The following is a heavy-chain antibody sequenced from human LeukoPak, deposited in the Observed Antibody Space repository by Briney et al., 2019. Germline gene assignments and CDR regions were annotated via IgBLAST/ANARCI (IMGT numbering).Heavy chain of an antibody. CDR3: ARHDSFIPY. J-gene: IGHJ4*02. D-gene: IGHD5-18*01. Sequence: GGSLRLSCAASGFTFNNYAMSWVRQAPGKGLEWVSGISDSGRATYYTDSVRGRCTISRDNSQNTVYLQMRNLRAEDTAVYFCARHDSFIPYWGQGSLVTVSS. CDR2: ISDSGRAT. V-gene: IGHV3-23*01. CDR1: GFTFNNYA.